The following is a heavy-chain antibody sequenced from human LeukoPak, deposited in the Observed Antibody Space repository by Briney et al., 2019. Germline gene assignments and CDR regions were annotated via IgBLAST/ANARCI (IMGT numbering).Heavy chain of an antibody. CDR3: ARENSSSYRAFDI. CDR1: GGSISSYY. J-gene: IGHJ3*02. Sequence: PSETLSLTCTVSGGSISSYYWTWIRQPAGKGLEWIGRISTSGNSNYNPSLKSRVTMSLDTSKNHFSLNLSSVTAADTAVYYCARENSSSYRAFDIWGQGTTVTVSS. CDR2: ISTSGNS. D-gene: IGHD6-13*01. V-gene: IGHV4-4*07.